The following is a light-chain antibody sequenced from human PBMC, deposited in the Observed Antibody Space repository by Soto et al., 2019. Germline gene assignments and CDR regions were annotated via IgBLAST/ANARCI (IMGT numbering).Light chain of an antibody. V-gene: IGKV3-20*01. Sequence: EIGLTQSPGTLSLSPGERAALSCGASKNLGSGYLAWYQKKPGQAPRILIYAASSRATGIPERLSGSGYGTDFTLSISRLETEDFAVYYCQQYDTSPRTFGHGTKVDIK. CDR1: KNLGSGY. J-gene: IGKJ1*01. CDR3: QQYDTSPRT. CDR2: AAS.